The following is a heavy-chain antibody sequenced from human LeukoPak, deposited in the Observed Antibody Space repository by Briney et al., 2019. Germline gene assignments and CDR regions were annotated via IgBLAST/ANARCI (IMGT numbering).Heavy chain of an antibody. Sequence: ASVKVSCKASGFKFTGYDINWVRQATGQGPEWMGWMSPNSGNTGYAQKFQGRVTMTRSTSMSTAYMELSSLRSEDTAVYYCARGPPNWGYDYWGQGTLVTVSS. J-gene: IGHJ4*02. V-gene: IGHV1-8*01. CDR3: ARGPPNWGYDY. D-gene: IGHD7-27*01. CDR1: GFKFTGYD. CDR2: MSPNSGNT.